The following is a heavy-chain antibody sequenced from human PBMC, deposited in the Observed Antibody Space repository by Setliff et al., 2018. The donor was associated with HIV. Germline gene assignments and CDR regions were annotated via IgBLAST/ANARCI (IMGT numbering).Heavy chain of an antibody. D-gene: IGHD3-10*02. V-gene: IGHV1-69*10. CDR2: IIPVLNIA. Sequence: SVKVSCKTSGGTFSSHGISWVRQAPGQGLEWMGGIIPVLNIANYAQKFQGRVTLTADKSTDTVYMELRSLRSDDTAAYYCARGWSEETTMFQVESFQQWGQGTLVTVSS. CDR3: ARGWSEETTMFQVESFQQ. J-gene: IGHJ1*01. CDR1: GGTFSSHG.